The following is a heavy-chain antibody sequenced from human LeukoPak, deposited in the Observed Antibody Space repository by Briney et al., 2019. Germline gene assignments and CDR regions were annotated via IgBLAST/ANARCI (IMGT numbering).Heavy chain of an antibody. CDR2: IHHSGST. CDR3: ARVRAHGYWVFNWFDP. J-gene: IGHJ5*02. V-gene: IGHV4-38-2*02. Sequence: SETLSLTCTVSGYSISSGYYWGWIRQSPGKGLEWIGSIHHSGSTYYNPSLKSRVTISVDTSKNQFSLKLSSVTAADTAVYYCARVRAHGYWVFNWFDPWGQGTLVTVSS. CDR1: GYSISSGYY. D-gene: IGHD5-24*01.